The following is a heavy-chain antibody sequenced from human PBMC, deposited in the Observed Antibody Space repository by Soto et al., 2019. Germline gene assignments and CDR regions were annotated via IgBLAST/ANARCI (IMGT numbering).Heavy chain of an antibody. CDR2: IYHSGST. CDR1: GGSISSSDW. D-gene: IGHD2-2*01. V-gene: IGHV4-4*02. J-gene: IGHJ4*02. CDR3: VSEGVVLDASHGFDY. Sequence: QVQLQESGPGLVKPSGTLSLTCAVSGGSISSSDWWSWVRQPPGKGLEWIGEIYHSGSTNYNPSLKSRVTISTDKSKNQYSLKLNSVTAADTAVYYCVSEGVVLDASHGFDYRGQGILVTV.